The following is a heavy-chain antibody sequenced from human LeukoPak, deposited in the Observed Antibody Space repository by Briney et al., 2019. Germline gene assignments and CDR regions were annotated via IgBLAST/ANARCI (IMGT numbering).Heavy chain of an antibody. D-gene: IGHD5-24*01. Sequence: PGRSLRLSCAASGFTFSSYGMHWVRQAPGKGPEWVAVIWYDGSNKYYADSVKGRFTISRDNSKNTLYLQMNSLRAEDTAVYYCAKEAYIDMATITPDYWGQGTLVTASS. CDR2: IWYDGSNK. CDR1: GFTFSSYG. CDR3: AKEAYIDMATITPDY. V-gene: IGHV3-33*06. J-gene: IGHJ4*02.